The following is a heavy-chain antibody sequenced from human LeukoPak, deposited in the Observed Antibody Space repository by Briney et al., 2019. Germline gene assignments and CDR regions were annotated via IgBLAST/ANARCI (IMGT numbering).Heavy chain of an antibody. CDR1: GFTFSSYE. D-gene: IGHD2-15*01. J-gene: IGHJ4*02. V-gene: IGHV3-48*01. CDR2: ISSSSSTI. CDR3: ARSSSRYCSGGSCYSGVLGYFDY. Sequence: GGSLRLSCAASGFTFSSYEMNWVRQAPGKGLEWVSYISSSSSTISYADSVKGRFTISRDNAKNSLYLQMNSLRAEDTAVYYCARSSSRYCSGGSCYSGVLGYFDYWGQGTLVTVSS.